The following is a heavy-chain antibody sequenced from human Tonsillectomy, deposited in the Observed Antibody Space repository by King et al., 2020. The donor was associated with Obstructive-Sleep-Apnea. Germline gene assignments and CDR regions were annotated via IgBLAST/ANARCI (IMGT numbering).Heavy chain of an antibody. V-gene: IGHV3-21*01. CDR3: ARDRVVVPAAPLYDYYYGMDV. CDR2: ISSSSSYI. D-gene: IGHD2-2*01. Sequence: QLVQSGGGLVKPGGSLRLSCAASGFTFSSYSMNWVRQAPGKGLEWVSSISSSSSYIYYADSVKGRFTISRDNAKNSLYLQMNSLRAEDTAVYYCARDRVVVPAAPLYDYYYGMDVWGQGTTVTVSS. CDR1: GFTFSSYS. J-gene: IGHJ6*02.